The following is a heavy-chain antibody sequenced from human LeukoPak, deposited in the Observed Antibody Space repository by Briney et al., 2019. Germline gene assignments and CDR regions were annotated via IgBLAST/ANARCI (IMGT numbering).Heavy chain of an antibody. CDR2: IYYSGST. J-gene: IGHJ3*02. V-gene: IGHV4-31*03. D-gene: IGHD2/OR15-2a*01. CDR1: GGSISSGGYY. CDR3: ARGQNHAFDI. Sequence: SETLSLTCTVSGGSISSGGYYWSWIRQHPGKGLEWIGYIYYSGSTYYNPSLKSRVTISVDTSKNQFSLKLSSVTAEDTAVYYCARGQNHAFDIWGQGTMVTVSS.